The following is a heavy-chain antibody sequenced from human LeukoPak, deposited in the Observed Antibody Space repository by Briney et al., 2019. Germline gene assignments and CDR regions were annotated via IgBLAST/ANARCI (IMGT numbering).Heavy chain of an antibody. CDR2: IIPIFGTA. V-gene: IGHV1-69*01. CDR3: ARSSYSSSWYVYYYYYMDV. Sequence: GSSVKVSCKASGGTFSSYAISWVRQAPGQGLEWMGGIIPIFGTANYAQKFQGRVTITADESTSTAYMELSSLRSEDTAVYYCARSSYSSSWYVYYYYYMDVWGKGTTVTVSS. CDR1: GGTFSSYA. D-gene: IGHD6-13*01. J-gene: IGHJ6*03.